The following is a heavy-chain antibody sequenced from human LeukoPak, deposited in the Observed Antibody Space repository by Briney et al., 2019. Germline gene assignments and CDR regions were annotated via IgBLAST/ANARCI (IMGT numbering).Heavy chain of an antibody. CDR1: GGTFSSYA. CDR3: ARARPNYYDSSGYYY. CDR2: IIPIFGTA. J-gene: IGHJ4*02. Sequence: ASVKVSCKPSGGTFSSYAISWVRQAPGQGLEWMGGIIPIFGTANYAQKFQGRVTITTDESTSTAYMELSSLRSEDTAVYYCARARPNYYDSSGYYYWGQGTLVTVSS. D-gene: IGHD3-22*01. V-gene: IGHV1-69*05.